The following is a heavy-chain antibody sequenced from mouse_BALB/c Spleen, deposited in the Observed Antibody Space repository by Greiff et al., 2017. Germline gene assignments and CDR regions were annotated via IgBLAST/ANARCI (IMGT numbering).Heavy chain of an antibody. CDR3: AREFITTAPWFAY. D-gene: IGHD1-2*01. V-gene: IGHV5-17*02. CDR2: ISSGSSTI. CDR1: GFTFSSFG. Sequence: EVHLVESGGGLVQPGGSRTLSCAASGFTFSSFGMHWVRQAPEKGLEWVAYISSGSSTIYYADTVKGRFTISRDNPKNTLFLQMTSLRSEDTAMYYCAREFITTAPWFAYWGQGTLVTVSA. J-gene: IGHJ3*01.